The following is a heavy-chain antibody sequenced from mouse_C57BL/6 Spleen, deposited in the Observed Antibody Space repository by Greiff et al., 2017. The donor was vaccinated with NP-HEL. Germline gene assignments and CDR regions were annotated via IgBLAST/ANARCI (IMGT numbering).Heavy chain of an antibody. CDR3: ARERLTVIYFDY. CDR1: GFTFSSYA. V-gene: IGHV5-4*01. J-gene: IGHJ2*01. CDR2: ISDGGSYT. Sequence: EVQGVESGGGLVKPGGSLKLSCAASGFTFSSYAMSWVRQTPEKRLEWVATISDGGSYTYYPDNVKGRFTISRDNAKNNLYLQMSHLKSEDTAMYYCARERLTVIYFDYWGQGTTLTVSS. D-gene: IGHD4-1*01.